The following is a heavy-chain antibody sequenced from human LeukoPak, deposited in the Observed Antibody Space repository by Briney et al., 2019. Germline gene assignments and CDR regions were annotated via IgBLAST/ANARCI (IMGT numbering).Heavy chain of an antibody. J-gene: IGHJ4*02. V-gene: IGHV4-34*01. Sequence: SETLSLTCAVYGGSFSGYHWSWIREPPGKGREGVGEINHTVSTNYNPSLKSRVTISVDTSKNQFSLKLSSVTAADTAVYYCARGLKPDYDDHSDYWGQGTLVTVSS. CDR3: ARGLKPDYDDHSDY. D-gene: IGHD4-17*01. CDR2: INHTVST. CDR1: GGSFSGYH.